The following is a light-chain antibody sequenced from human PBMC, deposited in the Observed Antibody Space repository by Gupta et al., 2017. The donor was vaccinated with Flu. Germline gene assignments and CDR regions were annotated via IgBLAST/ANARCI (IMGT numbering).Light chain of an antibody. CDR2: GAS. CDR1: QSVSSSY. CDR3: QQYASSQT. Sequence: EIVLTQSPGTLSLSPGERATLSCRPSQSVSSSYLDWYQQKPGQAPRLIIYGASSRVPGRLDRFSCSGAVTDFTLTISRLELADFAVYYCQQYASSQTFGEGTKVEIK. J-gene: IGKJ1*01. V-gene: IGKV3-20*01.